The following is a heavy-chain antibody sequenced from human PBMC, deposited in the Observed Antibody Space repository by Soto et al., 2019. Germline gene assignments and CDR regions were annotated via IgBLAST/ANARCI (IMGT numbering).Heavy chain of an antibody. CDR3: ARKATYSSGWYGGWFDP. Sequence: SETLSLTCTVSGGSISSYYWSWIRQPPGKGLEWIGYIYYSGSTNYNPSLKSRVTISVDTSKNQFSLKLSSVTAADTAVYYCARKATYSSGWYGGWFDPWGQGTLVTVSS. CDR2: IYYSGST. CDR1: GGSISSYY. V-gene: IGHV4-59*08. J-gene: IGHJ5*02. D-gene: IGHD6-19*01.